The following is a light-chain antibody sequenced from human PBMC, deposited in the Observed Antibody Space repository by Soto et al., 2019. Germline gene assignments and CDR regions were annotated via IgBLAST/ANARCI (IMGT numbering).Light chain of an antibody. V-gene: IGKV3-11*01. Sequence: EILCTHGPRTRSLSPCERGARSWRSSQSVSSYLAWYQQKPGQAPRLLIYDASNRATGIPARFSGSGSGTDFTLTISSLEPEDFAVYYCQQRSNWPTFGQGTKVDIK. CDR3: QQRSNWPT. CDR1: QSVSSY. J-gene: IGKJ1*01. CDR2: DAS.